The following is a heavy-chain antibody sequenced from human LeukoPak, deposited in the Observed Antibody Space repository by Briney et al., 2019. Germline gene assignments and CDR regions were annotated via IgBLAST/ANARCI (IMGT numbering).Heavy chain of an antibody. J-gene: IGHJ1*01. Sequence: PSETLSLTCTVSGGSISSYYWSWIRQPPGKGLEWIGYIYHSGSTNYNPSLKSRVTISVDTSKNQFSLKLSSVTAADTAVYYCARAIFYYDSSGYYEYFQHWGQGTLVTVSS. D-gene: IGHD3-22*01. CDR3: ARAIFYYDSSGYYEYFQH. CDR2: IYHSGST. CDR1: GGSISSYY. V-gene: IGHV4-59*01.